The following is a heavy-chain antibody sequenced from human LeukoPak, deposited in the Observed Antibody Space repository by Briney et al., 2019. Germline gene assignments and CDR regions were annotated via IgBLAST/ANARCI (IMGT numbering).Heavy chain of an antibody. J-gene: IGHJ4*02. D-gene: IGHD6-6*01. V-gene: IGHV3-7*01. CDR1: GFTLSSYW. Sequence: PGGSLRLSCPASGFTLSSYWMSWVRQAPGTGLEWVANIKQDGSEKYHVDSVKGRFTISRDNAKNPLYLQMNSLRAEDTAVYYCASRPMYSSSSFSYYFDYWGQGTLVTVSS. CDR3: ASRPMYSSSSFSYYFDY. CDR2: IKQDGSEK.